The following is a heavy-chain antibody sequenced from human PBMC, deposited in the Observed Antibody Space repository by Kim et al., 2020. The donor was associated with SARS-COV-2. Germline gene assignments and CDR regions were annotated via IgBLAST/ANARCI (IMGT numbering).Heavy chain of an antibody. Sequence: YNTSLKSRVTISVDTSKNQFSLKLSSVTAADTAVYYCAGLTAGYYYGMDVWGQGTTVTVSS. V-gene: IGHV4-39*01. CDR3: AGLTAGYYYGMDV. J-gene: IGHJ6*02.